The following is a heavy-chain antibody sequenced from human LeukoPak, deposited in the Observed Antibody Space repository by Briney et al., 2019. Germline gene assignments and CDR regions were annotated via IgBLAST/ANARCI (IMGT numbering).Heavy chain of an antibody. CDR2: ISYDGSNK. CDR1: GFTFSSYA. V-gene: IGHV3-30-3*01. CDR3: ARDGDYYDSSGYYYYFDY. D-gene: IGHD3-22*01. J-gene: IGHJ4*02. Sequence: GSLRLSCAASGFTFSSYAMHWVRQAPGKGLEWVAVISYDGSNKYYADSVKGRFTISRDNSKNTLYLQMNSLRAEDTAVYYCARDGDYYDSSGYYYYFDYWGQGTLVTVSS.